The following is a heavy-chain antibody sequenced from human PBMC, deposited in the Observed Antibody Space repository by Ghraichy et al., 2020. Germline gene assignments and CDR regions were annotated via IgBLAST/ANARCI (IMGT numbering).Heavy chain of an antibody. Sequence: GGSLRLSCAASGFTFSSYGMHWVRQAPGKGLEWVAVIWYDGSNKYYADSVKGRFTISRDNSKNTLYLQMNSLRAEDTAVYYCARDYDFWSGYYTGYFDYWGQGTLVTVSS. J-gene: IGHJ4*02. CDR1: GFTFSSYG. CDR2: IWYDGSNK. V-gene: IGHV3-33*01. CDR3: ARDYDFWSGYYTGYFDY. D-gene: IGHD3-3*01.